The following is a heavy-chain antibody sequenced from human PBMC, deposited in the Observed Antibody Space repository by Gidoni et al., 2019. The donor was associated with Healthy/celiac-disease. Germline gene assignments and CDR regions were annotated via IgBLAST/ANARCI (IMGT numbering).Heavy chain of an antibody. CDR3: ARGKDYDILTGYYFGMDV. D-gene: IGHD3-9*01. J-gene: IGHJ6*02. CDR1: GGTFSSYA. V-gene: IGHV1-69*06. Sequence: QVQLVQSGAEVKKPGSSVKVSCKASGGTFSSYAVSWVRQDPGQGLEWMGGIIPIFGTANYAQKFQGRVTITADKSTSTAYMELSSLRSEDTAVYYCARGKDYDILTGYYFGMDVWGQGTTVTVSS. CDR2: IIPIFGTA.